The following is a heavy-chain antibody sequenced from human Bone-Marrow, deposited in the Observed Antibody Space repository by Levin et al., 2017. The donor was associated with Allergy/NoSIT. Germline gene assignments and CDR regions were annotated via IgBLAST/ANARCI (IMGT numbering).Heavy chain of an antibody. CDR3: ARGKGYYKAFFDY. Sequence: SSETLSLTCAVYGGSFSGYYWSWIRQPPGKGLEWIGEINHSGSTNHNPSLKSRVTISVDTSKNQFSLKLSSVTAADTAVYYCARGKGYYKAFFDYWGQGTLVTVSS. CDR1: GGSFSGYY. CDR2: INHSGST. D-gene: IGHD3-9*01. J-gene: IGHJ4*02. V-gene: IGHV4-34*01.